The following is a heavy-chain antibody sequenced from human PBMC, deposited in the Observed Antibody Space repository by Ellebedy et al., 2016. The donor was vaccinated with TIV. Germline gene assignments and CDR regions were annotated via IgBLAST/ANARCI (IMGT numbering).Heavy chain of an antibody. V-gene: IGHV3-7*01. CDR2: INQDGSQK. J-gene: IGHJ4*02. D-gene: IGHD2-2*01. CDR3: ATLGWACSGSSCYAY. CDR1: GFSFSIYW. Sequence: GESLKISXAASGFSFSIYWMSWVRQAPGQELERVAIINQDGSQKNCVDSVKGRFTISRDNAKNSLYLQMTSLRAEDTAVYYCATLGWACSGSSCYAYWGQGTLVTVSS.